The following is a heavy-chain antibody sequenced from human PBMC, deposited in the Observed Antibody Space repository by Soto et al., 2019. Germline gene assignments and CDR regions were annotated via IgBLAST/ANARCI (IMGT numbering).Heavy chain of an antibody. CDR3: ASGRARITIFGVVNNWFDP. Sequence: GGSLRLSCAASGFTFSSYSMNWVRQAPGKGLEWVSYISSSSSTIYYADSVKGRFTISRDNAKNSLYLQMNSLRAEDTAVYYCASGRARITIFGVVNNWFDPWGQGTLVTVSS. CDR2: ISSSSSTI. J-gene: IGHJ5*02. D-gene: IGHD3-3*01. CDR1: GFTFSSYS. V-gene: IGHV3-48*01.